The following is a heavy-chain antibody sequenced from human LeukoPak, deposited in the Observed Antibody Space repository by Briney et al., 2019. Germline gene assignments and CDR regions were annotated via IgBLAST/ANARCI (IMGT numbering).Heavy chain of an antibody. J-gene: IGHJ5*02. CDR3: ARDQVPAHGWFDP. CDR2: LWFDGNNR. V-gene: IGHV3-33*01. Sequence: GGSLRLSCAASGFTFSSYSMHWVRQAPGKGLEWVAFLWFDGNNRYYADSVKGRFTISRDNSKNTLYLQVNSLRAEDTAVYYCARDQVPAHGWFDPWGQGTLVTVSS. CDR1: GFTFSSYS.